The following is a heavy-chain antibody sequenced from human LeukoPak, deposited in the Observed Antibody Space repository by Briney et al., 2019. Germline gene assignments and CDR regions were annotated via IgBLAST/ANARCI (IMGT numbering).Heavy chain of an antibody. CDR3: AGRHQLFPFDH. V-gene: IGHV4-31*09. CDR1: GGSISSGGYY. Sequence: SETLSLTCTVSGGSISSGGYYWSWIRQHPGKGLEWIGYIYYSGSTYYNPSLKSRVTISVDKSKNQFSLKLSSVTAADTAVYYCAGRHQLFPFDHWGQGTLVTVSS. J-gene: IGHJ4*02. CDR2: IYYSGST. D-gene: IGHD2-2*01.